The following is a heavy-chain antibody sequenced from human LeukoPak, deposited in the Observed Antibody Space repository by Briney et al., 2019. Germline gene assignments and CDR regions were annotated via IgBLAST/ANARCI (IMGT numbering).Heavy chain of an antibody. CDR2: ISNDGSNK. Sequence: PGGSLRLSCAASGFTFSSYAMHWVRQAPGKGLEWVAVISNDGSNKYYADSVKGRFTISRDNSKNTLYLQMNSLRAEDTAVYYCAREALRYCSGGSCYSFDYWGQGTLVTVSS. CDR1: GFTFSSYA. J-gene: IGHJ4*02. CDR3: AREALRYCSGGSCYSFDY. D-gene: IGHD2-15*01. V-gene: IGHV3-30-3*01.